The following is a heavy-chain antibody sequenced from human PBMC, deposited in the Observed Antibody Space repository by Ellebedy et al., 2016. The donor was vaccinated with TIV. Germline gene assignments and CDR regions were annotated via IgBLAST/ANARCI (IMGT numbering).Heavy chain of an antibody. CDR1: GGSFSGYY. CDR3: ARAEGTYFYGLGSYYFDY. J-gene: IGHJ4*02. CDR2: INHSGST. V-gene: IGHV4-34*01. D-gene: IGHD3-10*01. Sequence: MPSETLSLTCAVYGGSFSGYYWTWIRQSPGKGLEWIGGINHSGSTNYNPSLQSRVTISVDTSKNQFSLKLSSVTAADTAVYYCARAEGTYFYGLGSYYFDYWGQGTLVTVSS.